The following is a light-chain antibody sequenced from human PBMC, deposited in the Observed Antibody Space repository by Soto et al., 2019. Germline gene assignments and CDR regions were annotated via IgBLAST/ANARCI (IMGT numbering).Light chain of an antibody. CDR2: TAF. J-gene: IGKJ3*01. CDR3: QQTYSLPFT. Sequence: DIQMTQSPSSLSASVGDRVTITCRASQTISTYLNWYQLKPGKAPKLLIYTAFTLQGGVPSRFSGSGSGTDFTLTISSLHPEDFATYYCQQTYSLPFTFGPGTTVDFK. CDR1: QTISTY. V-gene: IGKV1-39*01.